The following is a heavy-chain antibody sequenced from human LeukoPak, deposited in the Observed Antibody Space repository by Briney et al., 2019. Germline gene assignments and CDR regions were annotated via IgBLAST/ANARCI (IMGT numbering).Heavy chain of an antibody. J-gene: IGHJ4*02. CDR3: ATVDTKVRSFDY. CDR1: GGSISSSSYY. Sequence: SETLSLTCTVSGGSISSSSYYWGWIRQPPGKGLEWIGYIYYSGSTYYNPSLKSRVTISVDTSKNQFSLKLSSVTAADTAVYYCATVDTKVRSFDYWGQGTLVTVSS. D-gene: IGHD5-18*01. CDR2: IYYSGST. V-gene: IGHV4-31*03.